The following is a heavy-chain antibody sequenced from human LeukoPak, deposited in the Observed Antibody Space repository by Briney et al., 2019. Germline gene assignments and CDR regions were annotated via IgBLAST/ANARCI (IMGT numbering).Heavy chain of an antibody. D-gene: IGHD2-21*02. CDR1: GFTFSSYS. J-gene: IGHJ4*02. CDR3: ARDFDSVTSAFAY. CDR2: IYGGGST. V-gene: IGHV3-66*01. Sequence: GGSLRLSCAASGFTFSSYSMNWVRQAPGKGLEWVSVIYGGGSTNYADSVKGRFTVSRDNTKSSLFLQMNSLRDEDTSIYYCARDFDSVTSAFAYWGQGALVIVSS.